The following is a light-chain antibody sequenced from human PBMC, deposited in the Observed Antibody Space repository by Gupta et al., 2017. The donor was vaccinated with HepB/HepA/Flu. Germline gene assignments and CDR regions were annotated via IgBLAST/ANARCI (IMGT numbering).Light chain of an antibody. Sequence: DTQMTQSPSSVSASVGDRVTITCRASQDISSWLAWYQQKPGKAPKLRIYAASSLQSGVPSRFSGSGSGTFFTLTISSLQPEDFATYHCQQANTFPLTFGQGTKVDMK. CDR2: AAS. CDR1: QDISSW. V-gene: IGKV1-12*01. J-gene: IGKJ1*01. CDR3: QQANTFPLT.